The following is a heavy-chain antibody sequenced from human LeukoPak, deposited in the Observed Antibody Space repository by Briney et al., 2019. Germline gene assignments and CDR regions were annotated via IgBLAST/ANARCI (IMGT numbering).Heavy chain of an antibody. V-gene: IGHV4-39*07. CDR1: GGSISRSSYY. J-gene: IGHJ4*02. Sequence: SETLSLTCTVSGGSISRSSYYWSWIRQPPGKGLEWIGEISHSGSTNYNPSLKSRVTISVDTSKNQFSLKLSSVTAADTAVYYCAAQYSGYVRLDYWGQGTLVTVSS. D-gene: IGHD5-12*01. CDR2: ISHSGST. CDR3: AAQYSGYVRLDY.